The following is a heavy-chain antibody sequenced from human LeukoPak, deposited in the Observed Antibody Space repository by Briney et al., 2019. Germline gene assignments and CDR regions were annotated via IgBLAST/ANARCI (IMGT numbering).Heavy chain of an antibody. CDR2: INHSGST. CDR1: GGSFSGYY. D-gene: IGHD3-10*01. J-gene: IGHJ4*02. CDR3: ARRRSKLLWFGEWDY. V-gene: IGHV4-34*01. Sequence: SSETLSLTCAVYGGSFSGYYWSWIRQPPGKGLEWIGEINHSGSTNYNPSLKSRVTISVDTSKNQFSLKLKSVTAADTAVYYCARRRSKLLWFGEWDYWGQGTLVTVSS.